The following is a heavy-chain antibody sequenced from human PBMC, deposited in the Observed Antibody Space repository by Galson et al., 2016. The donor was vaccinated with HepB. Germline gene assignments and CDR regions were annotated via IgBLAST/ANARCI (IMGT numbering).Heavy chain of an antibody. V-gene: IGHV3-23*01. CDR2: ISGSGGIR. CDR1: GFTLSTSA. D-gene: IGHD2-2*01. Sequence: SLRLSCAVSGFTLSTSAMNWVRQAAGKGLEWVSLISGSGGIRHYADSVKGRFTISRDNSENTVYSQMNSLRAEDTAVYYCAKDTNPGGYAPHDWGQGTLVSVSS. CDR3: AKDTNPGGYAPHD. J-gene: IGHJ4*02.